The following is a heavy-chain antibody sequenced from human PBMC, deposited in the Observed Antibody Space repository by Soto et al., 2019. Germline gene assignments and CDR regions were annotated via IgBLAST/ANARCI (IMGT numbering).Heavy chain of an antibody. CDR1: GFTFSSYS. J-gene: IGHJ6*02. Sequence: GGSLRLSCGASGFTFSSYSMNWVRQAPGKGLEWISHISASSRTLFYADSVKGRFTISRDNAKNSLNLKMNSLRAEDTAVYYFARSYYDSSASYASYGMDVWGQGTTVTVAS. D-gene: IGHD3-22*01. V-gene: IGHV3-48*01. CDR2: ISASSRTL. CDR3: ARSYYDSSASYASYGMDV.